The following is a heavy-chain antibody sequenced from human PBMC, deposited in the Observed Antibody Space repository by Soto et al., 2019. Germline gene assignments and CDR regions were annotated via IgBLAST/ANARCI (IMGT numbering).Heavy chain of an antibody. Sequence: PGESLKISCKGSGYSFTSYWIGWVRQMPGKGLEWMGFIYPGDSDTRYSPSFQGQVTISADKSISTAYLQWSSLKASDTAMYYCARRSGCTNGVCPIGYYYYGMDVWGQGTTVTVSS. CDR1: GYSFTSYW. V-gene: IGHV5-51*01. D-gene: IGHD2-8*01. J-gene: IGHJ6*02. CDR3: ARRSGCTNGVCPIGYYYYGMDV. CDR2: IYPGDSDT.